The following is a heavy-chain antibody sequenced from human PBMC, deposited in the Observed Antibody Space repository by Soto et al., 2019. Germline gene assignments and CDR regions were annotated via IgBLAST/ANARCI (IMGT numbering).Heavy chain of an antibody. D-gene: IGHD6-13*01. Sequence: QVQLVQSGAEVKKPGASVKVSCKASGYTVTAYYVHWVRQAPGQGLEWMGWINPNSGGTNYAQKFQGWVTMTRDTSISTVYMELSRLRFDDTAVYYCARMIAASGHYGMYVWGQGTTVTVSS. CDR2: INPNSGGT. V-gene: IGHV1-2*04. CDR1: GYTVTAYY. CDR3: ARMIAASGHYGMYV. J-gene: IGHJ6*02.